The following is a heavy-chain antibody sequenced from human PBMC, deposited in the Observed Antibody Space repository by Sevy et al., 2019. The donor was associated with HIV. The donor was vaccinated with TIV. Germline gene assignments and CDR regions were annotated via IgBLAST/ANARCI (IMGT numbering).Heavy chain of an antibody. CDR1: GYSISSGYY. Sequence: SETLSLTCAVSGYSISSGYYWGWIRQPPGKGLEGIGSIYHSGSTYYNPSLKSRVTISVDTSKNQFSLKLSSVTAADTSGDYCAGGGDSSGFITYWGQGTLVTVSS. D-gene: IGHD3-22*01. J-gene: IGHJ4*02. CDR3: AGGGDSSGFITY. V-gene: IGHV4-38-2*01. CDR2: IYHSGST.